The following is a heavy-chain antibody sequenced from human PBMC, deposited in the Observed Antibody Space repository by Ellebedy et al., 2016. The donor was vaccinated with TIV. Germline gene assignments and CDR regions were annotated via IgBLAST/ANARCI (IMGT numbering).Heavy chain of an antibody. CDR1: GFSFSDYC. J-gene: IGHJ2*01. V-gene: IGHV3-7*01. D-gene: IGHD3-10*01. Sequence: GESLKISCEASGFSFSDYCMTWVRQGPGKGLEWVARILQDGNGKYYVDSVKGRFTISRDNAKYSAYLQMSSLRAEDTAMYYCARKSRGGWYFDLWGRGTLVTVSS. CDR3: ARKSRGGWYFDL. CDR2: ILQDGNGK.